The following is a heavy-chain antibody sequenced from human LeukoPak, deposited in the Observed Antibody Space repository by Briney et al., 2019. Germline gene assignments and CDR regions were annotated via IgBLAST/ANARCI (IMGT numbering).Heavy chain of an antibody. CDR1: GVTVTSSY. CDR3: AKDRYSSSWYFVDN. Sequence: GGSLRLSCEVSGVTVTSSYMSWVRQAPGKGLEWVSVIYSGGDTYYADSVKGRCTVSRDNPKNTLYLQMNSLRAEDTAVYYCAKDRYSSSWYFVDNWGQGTPVTVSS. CDR2: IYSGGDT. D-gene: IGHD6-13*01. V-gene: IGHV3-66*01. J-gene: IGHJ4*02.